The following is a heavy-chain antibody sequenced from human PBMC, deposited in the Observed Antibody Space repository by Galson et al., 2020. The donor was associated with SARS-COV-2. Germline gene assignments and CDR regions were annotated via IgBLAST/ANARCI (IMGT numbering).Heavy chain of an antibody. Sequence: GGSLRLSCVASGFRFEDFAMHWVRQVAGKGLEWVSGISWNSGNVDYADSVKGRLTISRDNAKNSLYLQINSLRAEDTALYYCAKDSYYDILTGYSGAFDIWCQGTMVTVSS. J-gene: IGHJ3*02. CDR3: AKDSYYDILTGYSGAFDI. V-gene: IGHV3-9*01. D-gene: IGHD3-9*01. CDR2: ISWNSGNV. CDR1: GFRFEDFA.